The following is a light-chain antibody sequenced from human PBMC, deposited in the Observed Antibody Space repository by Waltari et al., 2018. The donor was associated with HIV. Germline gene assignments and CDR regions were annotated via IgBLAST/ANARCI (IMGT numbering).Light chain of an antibody. Sequence: SYELTQPPSVSVSPGQTASITCSGDTLGDKYACWYQQKSGQSPVLVIYQDNKRPSGIPERFSGSNSGNTATLTISGTQAMDEADYYCQAWDSSLVVFGGGTKLTVL. CDR2: QDN. J-gene: IGLJ2*01. V-gene: IGLV3-1*01. CDR3: QAWDSSLVV. CDR1: TLGDKY.